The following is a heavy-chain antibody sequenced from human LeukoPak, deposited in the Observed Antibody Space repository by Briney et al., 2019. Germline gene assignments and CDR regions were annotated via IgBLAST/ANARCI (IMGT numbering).Heavy chain of an antibody. CDR1: GXSLRGSY. CDR2: IDHSGST. V-gene: IGHV4-34*01. D-gene: IGHD1-14*01. J-gene: IGHJ2*01. Sequence: SETLSLTCAVQGXSLRGSYGSWIRQPPGKGLQWIGQIDHSGSTHSIPSLKSRVTISLDTSQSQVSLKVNSVTAADTAVYFCARGGNGWYFDLWGRGTLVTVSS. CDR3: ARGGNGWYFDL.